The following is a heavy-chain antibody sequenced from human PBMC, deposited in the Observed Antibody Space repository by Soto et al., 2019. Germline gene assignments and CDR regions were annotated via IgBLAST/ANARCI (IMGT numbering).Heavy chain of an antibody. Sequence: HPGGSLRLSCAASGFTFSSYAMHWVRQAPGKGLEWVAVISYDGSNKYYADSVKGRFTISRDNSKNTLYLQMNSLRAEDTAVYYCAREGPGFGELYYYYYGMDVWGQGTTVTVSS. V-gene: IGHV3-30-3*01. CDR2: ISYDGSNK. CDR3: AREGPGFGELYYYYYGMDV. J-gene: IGHJ6*02. D-gene: IGHD3-10*01. CDR1: GFTFSSYA.